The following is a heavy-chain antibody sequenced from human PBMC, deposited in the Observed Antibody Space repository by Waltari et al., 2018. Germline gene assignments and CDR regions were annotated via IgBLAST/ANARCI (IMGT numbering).Heavy chain of an antibody. D-gene: IGHD3-10*01. CDR3: ASGGGELLSYYYYYYMDV. CDR2: IQPIFGTA. J-gene: IGHJ6*03. Sequence: QVPLVQSGAEVKKSGSWVKVSCKAPGGAFSRYAIRSARPAPGHGLEWMGGIQPIFGTANYAQKFQGRVTITADESTSTAYMELSSLRSEDTAVYYCASGGGELLSYYYYYYMDVWGKGTTVTVSS. V-gene: IGHV1-69*01. CDR1: GGAFSRYA.